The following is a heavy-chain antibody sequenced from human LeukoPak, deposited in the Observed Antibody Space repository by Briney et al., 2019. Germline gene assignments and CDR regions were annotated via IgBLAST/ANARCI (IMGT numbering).Heavy chain of an antibody. CDR3: ASSRWLQFDH. CDR1: GFTFSDHY. D-gene: IGHD5-12*01. Sequence: GGSLRLSCAASGFTFSDHYMDWVRQAPGKGLEWVGRTRNKANSYTTEYAASVKGRFTISRDDSKNSLYLQMNSLKTEDTAVYYCASSRWLQFDHWGQGTLVTVSS. CDR2: TRNKANSYTT. J-gene: IGHJ4*02. V-gene: IGHV3-72*01.